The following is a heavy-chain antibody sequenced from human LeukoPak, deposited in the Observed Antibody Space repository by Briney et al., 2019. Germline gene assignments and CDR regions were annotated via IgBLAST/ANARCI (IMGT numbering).Heavy chain of an antibody. CDR2: ISGTSGNV. J-gene: IGHJ2*01. D-gene: IGHD3-3*02. V-gene: IGHV3-23*01. CDR3: ARDRSFYGAPWYFDL. CDR1: GFTLNSYA. Sequence: GGSLRLSCGASGFTLNSYAMSWVRHAPGKGLVWVSAISGTSGNVYYGDSVRGRFTISRDNSKNTLYLQMNSLRAEDTAIYYCARDRSFYGAPWYFDLWGRGTLVTVSS.